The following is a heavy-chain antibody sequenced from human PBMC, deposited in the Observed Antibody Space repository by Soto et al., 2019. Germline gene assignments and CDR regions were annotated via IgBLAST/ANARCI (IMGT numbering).Heavy chain of an antibody. Sequence: LRLSCAASGFTFSSYWMSWVRQAPGKGLEWVANIKQDGSEKYYVDSVKGRFTISRDNAKNSLYLQMNSLRAEDTAVYYCARELSYYYDSSGYSLDYWGQGTLVTVSS. V-gene: IGHV3-7*01. CDR3: ARELSYYYDSSGYSLDY. CDR1: GFTFSSYW. J-gene: IGHJ4*02. CDR2: IKQDGSEK. D-gene: IGHD3-22*01.